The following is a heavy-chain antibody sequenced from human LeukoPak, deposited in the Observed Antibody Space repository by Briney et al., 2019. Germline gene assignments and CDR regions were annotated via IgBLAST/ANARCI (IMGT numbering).Heavy chain of an antibody. CDR3: ARVGSGWYQYSVGFDY. CDR2: IYYSGST. J-gene: IGHJ4*02. Sequence: PSETLSLTCTVSGVSISSYYWSWIRQPPGKGLEWIGYIYYSGSTNYNPSLKSRVTISVDTSKNQFSLKLSSVTAADTAVYYCARVGSGWYQYSVGFDYWGQGTLVTVSS. D-gene: IGHD6-19*01. V-gene: IGHV4-59*01. CDR1: GVSISSYY.